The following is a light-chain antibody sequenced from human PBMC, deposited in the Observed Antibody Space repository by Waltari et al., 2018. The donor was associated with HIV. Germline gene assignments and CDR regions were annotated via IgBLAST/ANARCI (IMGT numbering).Light chain of an antibody. V-gene: IGLV2-14*01. CDR1: SSAIGGYHS. CDR3: FSYRSSSSFAV. J-gene: IGLJ1*01. CDR2: EVT. Sequence: QSALTQPASVSGPPGPSTTFLCTGPSSAIGGYHSVSLYQQYPGKAPRLIIYEVTSRPSGISNRFSCSKSGNTASLTISWLQTEDEAEYYCFSYRSSSSFAVFGTGTKVSVL.